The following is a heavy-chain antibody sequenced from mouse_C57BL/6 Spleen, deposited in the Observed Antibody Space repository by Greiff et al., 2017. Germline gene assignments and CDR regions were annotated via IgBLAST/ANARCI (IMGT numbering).Heavy chain of an antibody. D-gene: IGHD2-3*01. Sequence: VKLQESGAELVKPGASVKISCKASGYAFSSYWMNWVKQRPGKGLEWIGQIYPGDGDTNYNGKFKGKATLTADKSSSTAYMQLSSLTSEDSAVYFCARWLLPYYAMDYWGQGTSVTVSS. CDR1: GYAFSSYW. CDR3: ARWLLPYYAMDY. J-gene: IGHJ4*01. V-gene: IGHV1-80*01. CDR2: IYPGDGDT.